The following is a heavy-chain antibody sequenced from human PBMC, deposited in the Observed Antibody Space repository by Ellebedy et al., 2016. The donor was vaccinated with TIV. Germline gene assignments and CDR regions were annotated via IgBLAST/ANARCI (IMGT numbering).Heavy chain of an antibody. CDR2: ISYSRDT. D-gene: IGHD2-2*01. J-gene: IGHJ4*02. V-gene: IGHV4-39*02. CDR1: SDSISSNPYH. CDR3: GWDCSSNTCRGGY. Sequence: MPSETLSLTCTVSSDSISSNPYHWGWIRQPPGKGLEWIGSISYSRDTFYSPSLKSRVTISVDTSKNHFSLKLHSVTAADTAVYHCGWDCSSNTCRGGYWGRGSLVTVSS.